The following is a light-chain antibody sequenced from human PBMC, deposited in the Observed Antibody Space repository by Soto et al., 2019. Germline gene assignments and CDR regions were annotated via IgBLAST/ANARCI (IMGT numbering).Light chain of an antibody. CDR3: TSWTTSTTMI. Sequence: QSVLTQPASVSGSPGQSITISCTGTSSDIGAYNFVSWYQQHPGKAPKLMLSDVNIRPSGVSNRVSGSKSGNTASLPISGLQAEDEADYYCTSWTTSTTMIFGGGTQLTVL. CDR1: SSDIGAYNF. CDR2: DVN. V-gene: IGLV2-14*03. J-gene: IGLJ2*01.